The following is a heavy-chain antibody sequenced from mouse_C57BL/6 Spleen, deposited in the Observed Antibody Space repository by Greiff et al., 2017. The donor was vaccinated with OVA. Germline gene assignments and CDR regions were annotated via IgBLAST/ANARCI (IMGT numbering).Heavy chain of an antibody. Sequence: QVQLKQPGAELVRPGTSVKLSCKASGYTFTSYWMHWVKQRPGQGLEWIGVIDPSDSYTNCNQKFKGKATLTVDTSSSTAYMQLSSLTSEDSAVYYCARERSRRDYFDYWGQGTTLTVSS. V-gene: IGHV1-59*01. J-gene: IGHJ2*01. D-gene: IGHD2-4*01. CDR2: IDPSDSYT. CDR3: ARERSRRDYFDY. CDR1: GYTFTSYW.